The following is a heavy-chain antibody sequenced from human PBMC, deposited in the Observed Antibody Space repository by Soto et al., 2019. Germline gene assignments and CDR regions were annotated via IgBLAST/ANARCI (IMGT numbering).Heavy chain of an antibody. Sequence: GASVKVSCKASGYTLTSYAMHWVRQAPGQRLEWMGWINAGNGNTKYSQKFQGRVTITRDTSASTAYMELSSLRSEDTAVYYCARDRGYCSSTSCPDDYNWFDPWGQGTLVTVSS. J-gene: IGHJ5*02. V-gene: IGHV1-3*01. CDR3: ARDRGYCSSTSCPDDYNWFDP. CDR2: INAGNGNT. CDR1: GYTLTSYA. D-gene: IGHD2-2*01.